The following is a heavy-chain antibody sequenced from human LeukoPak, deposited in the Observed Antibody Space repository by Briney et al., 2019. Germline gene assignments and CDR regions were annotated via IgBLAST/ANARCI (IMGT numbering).Heavy chain of an antibody. J-gene: IGHJ4*02. CDR1: GYSFTSYW. D-gene: IGHD6-6*01. V-gene: IGHV5-51*01. CDR3: ARSPQSIAVRPFDH. CDR2: IYPGDSDT. Sequence: GESLNISCKGSGYSFTSYWIGWVRQMPGKGLEWMGIIYPGDSDTIYSPSFKGQVTISADKSISTAYLQWSSLKASDTAMYYCARSPQSIAVRPFDHWGEGTVVTVSS.